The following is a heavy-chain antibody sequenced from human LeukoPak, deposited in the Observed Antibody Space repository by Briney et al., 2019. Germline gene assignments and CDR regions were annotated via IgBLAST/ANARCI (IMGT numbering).Heavy chain of an antibody. CDR1: GGSISSGSYY. D-gene: IGHD5-12*01. J-gene: IGHJ5*02. CDR2: IYTSGST. V-gene: IGHV4-61*02. Sequence: SQTLSLTCTVSGGSISSGSYYWSWIRQPAGKGLEWIGRIYTSGSTNYNPSLKSRVTISVDTSKNQFSLKLSSVTAADTAVYYCARDGYDGWFDPWGQGTLVTVSS. CDR3: ARDGYDGWFDP.